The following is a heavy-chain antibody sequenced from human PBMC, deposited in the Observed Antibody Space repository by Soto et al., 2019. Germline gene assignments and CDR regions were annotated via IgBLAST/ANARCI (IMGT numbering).Heavy chain of an antibody. CDR1: GGPLRQYGHF. J-gene: IGHJ5*01. CDR2: TYHTGVT. CDR3: VTDPGGPPFNRFDS. V-gene: IGHV4-31*03. D-gene: IGHD3-16*01. Sequence: SETLSLTCSVSGGPLRQYGHFWTWIRQRPGSGLEWIGYTYHTGVTYYSPTLQSRISISVDTSKNQFSLTLNSVTAADTAVYYCVTDPGGPPFNRFDSWGHGTMVTVSS.